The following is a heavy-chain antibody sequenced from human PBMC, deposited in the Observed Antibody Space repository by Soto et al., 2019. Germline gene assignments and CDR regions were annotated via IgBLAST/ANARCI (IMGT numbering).Heavy chain of an antibody. Sequence: QVHLVQSGPEVKKPGSSVKVSCKTSGDTFRNYSLSWVRQAHGRGLEWMGRIVPVARIVNIAQKFRGRVTMTAVESTSIVYMELTSLSSDDTALYYCARSYYYDSSGYSHFDFWGLGTLVTVSS. CDR3: ARSYYYDSSGYSHFDF. V-gene: IGHV1-69*02. J-gene: IGHJ4*02. CDR2: IVPVARIV. D-gene: IGHD3-22*01. CDR1: GDTFRNYS.